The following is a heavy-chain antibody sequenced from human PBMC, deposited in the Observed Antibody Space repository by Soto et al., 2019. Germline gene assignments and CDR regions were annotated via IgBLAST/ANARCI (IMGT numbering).Heavy chain of an antibody. CDR2: IYHSGST. CDR3: ATAGGLGAVAADS. D-gene: IGHD6-19*01. J-gene: IGHJ4*02. CDR1: GGSISSGGYS. Sequence: QLQLQESGSGLVKPSQTLSLTCAVSGGSISSGGYSWSWIRQPPGKGLDWIGYIYHSGSTYYNPSLKRRVTISVDRSKNQFSLKLSSVTAADTAVYYCATAGGLGAVAADSWGQGTLGTVAS. V-gene: IGHV4-30-2*01.